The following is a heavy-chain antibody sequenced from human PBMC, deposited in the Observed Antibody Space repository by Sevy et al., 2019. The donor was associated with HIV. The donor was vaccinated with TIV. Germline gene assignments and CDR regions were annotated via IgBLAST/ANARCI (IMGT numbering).Heavy chain of an antibody. CDR1: GFTFDDYT. CDR3: AKDIPGYSGFDH. CDR2: ISWDAKKR. Sequence: GGSLRLSCAASGFTFDDYTMHWVRQVPGKGLEWVSLISWDAKKREYADSVEGRFTVSRDNRKNSLYLQMNSLRSEDTALYFCAKDIPGYSGFDHWGQGTLVTVSS. D-gene: IGHD3-10*01. J-gene: IGHJ4*02. V-gene: IGHV3-43*01.